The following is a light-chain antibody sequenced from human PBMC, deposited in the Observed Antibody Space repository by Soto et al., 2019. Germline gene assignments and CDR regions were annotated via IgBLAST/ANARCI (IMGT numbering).Light chain of an antibody. CDR2: GAS. CDR1: QSVSSSY. Sequence: EIVLTQSPGTLSLSPGERATLSCRASQSVSSSYLAWYQQKPGQAPRLLIYGASSRATGIPDRFSGSGSGTDFTLTISRLEPEEFAVYYCQQYGSSPWTFGQGTYVEIK. J-gene: IGKJ1*01. CDR3: QQYGSSPWT. V-gene: IGKV3-20*01.